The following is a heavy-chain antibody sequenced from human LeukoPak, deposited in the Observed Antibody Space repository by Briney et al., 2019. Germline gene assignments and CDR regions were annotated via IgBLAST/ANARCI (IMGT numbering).Heavy chain of an antibody. CDR3: AKDQRIAAAGDLGY. Sequence: GGFLRLSCAASGFTFSSYAMSWVRQAPGKGLEWVSAISGSGGSTYYADSVKGRFTISRDNSKNTLYLQMNSLRAEGTAVYYCAKDQRIAAAGDLGYWGQGTLVTVSS. CDR1: GFTFSSYA. J-gene: IGHJ4*02. CDR2: ISGSGGST. V-gene: IGHV3-23*01. D-gene: IGHD6-13*01.